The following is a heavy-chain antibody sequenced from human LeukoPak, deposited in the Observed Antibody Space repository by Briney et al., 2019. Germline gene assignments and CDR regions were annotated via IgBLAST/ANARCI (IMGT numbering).Heavy chain of an antibody. CDR2: ISSSSSYI. J-gene: IGHJ6*02. CDR1: GFTFSSYS. CDR3: ASWYSSESRMDV. D-gene: IGHD6-25*01. V-gene: IGHV3-21*01. Sequence: TGGSLRLSCAASGFTFSSYSMNWVRQAPGKGLEWVSSISSSSSYIYYADSVKGRFTISRDNAKNSLYLQMNSLRAEDTAVYYCASWYSSESRMDVWGQGTTGTGSS.